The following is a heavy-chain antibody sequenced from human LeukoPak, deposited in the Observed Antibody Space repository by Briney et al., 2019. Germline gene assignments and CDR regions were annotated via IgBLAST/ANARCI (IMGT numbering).Heavy chain of an antibody. CDR2: INSDGSST. V-gene: IGHV3-74*01. Sequence: PGGSLRLSCTASGFTFSTSWMHWVRQAPGKGLVWVSLINSDGSSTSYADSVKGRFIISRDNAKNALYLQMNSLAAEDTAMYYCATEACSAGACYFDDWGQGTLVTVSS. J-gene: IGHJ4*02. CDR1: GFTFSTSW. D-gene: IGHD2-15*01. CDR3: ATEACSAGACYFDD.